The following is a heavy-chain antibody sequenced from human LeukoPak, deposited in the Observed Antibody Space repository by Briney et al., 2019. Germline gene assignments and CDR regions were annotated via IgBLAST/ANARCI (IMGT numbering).Heavy chain of an antibody. Sequence: ASVKVSCKASGYTFTGYYMHWGRQAPGQGLEGLGWINPNSGGTNSAQKFQGRVTMTRDTSISTAYMELSRLRSDDTAVYYCARSGLQRFLEWLTHLPRRFDYWGQGTLVTVSS. D-gene: IGHD3-3*01. CDR1: GYTFTGYY. J-gene: IGHJ4*02. V-gene: IGHV1-2*02. CDR3: ARSGLQRFLEWLTHLPRRFDY. CDR2: INPNSGGT.